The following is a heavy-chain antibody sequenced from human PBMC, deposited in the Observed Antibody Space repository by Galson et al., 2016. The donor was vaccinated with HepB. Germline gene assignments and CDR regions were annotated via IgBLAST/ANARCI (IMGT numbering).Heavy chain of an antibody. CDR2: ITDSGDNA. V-gene: IGHV3-23*01. D-gene: IGHD2-15*01. CDR1: GFSFGSYA. CDR3: AKGTQPYCNAVNCYPFDY. J-gene: IGHJ4*02. Sequence: SLRLSCAASGFSFGSYAMTWVRQAPGKGLECVSVITDSGDNAAYTDSVKGRFTISRDNSKNTLYLQINSLRAEDTAVYYCAKGTQPYCNAVNCYPFDYWGRGTLVTVFS.